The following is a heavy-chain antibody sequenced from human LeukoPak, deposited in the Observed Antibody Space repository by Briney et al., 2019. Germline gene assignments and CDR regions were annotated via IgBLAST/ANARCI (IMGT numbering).Heavy chain of an antibody. D-gene: IGHD3-10*01. Sequence: ASVKVSCKASGYTFTGYYLHWVRQAPGQGLEWMGWINPNSGGTNYAQKFQGRVTMTRDTSISTAYMELSRLRSDDTAVYYCARVAHYGSGSYLSFWGQGTLVTVSS. CDR3: ARVAHYGSGSYLSF. CDR1: GYTFTGYY. V-gene: IGHV1-2*02. CDR2: INPNSGGT. J-gene: IGHJ4*02.